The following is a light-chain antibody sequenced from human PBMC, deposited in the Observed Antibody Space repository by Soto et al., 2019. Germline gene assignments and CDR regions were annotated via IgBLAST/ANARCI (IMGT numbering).Light chain of an antibody. V-gene: IGKV3D-15*01. CDR1: QTVNNK. CDR3: QQYNNLERT. J-gene: IGKJ1*01. Sequence: EILMTQSPATLSVSPGERATLSCRASQTVNNKVAWYQQKPGQAPRLLIYAASTRATGIPARFSGSGSGTEFTLTISSLQPDDFATYYCQQYNNLERTFGQGTKVDIK. CDR2: AAS.